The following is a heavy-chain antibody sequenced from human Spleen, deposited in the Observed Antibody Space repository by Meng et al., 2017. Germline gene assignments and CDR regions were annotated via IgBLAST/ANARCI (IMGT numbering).Heavy chain of an antibody. Sequence: SETLSLTCVVSGGSIRGYYWNWIRQPRGKGLEWIGYMYHSGSSKYNPSLKSRVTISVDTSKNQFSLKLTSVTAADTAVYYCASRAPQYHYDSSGHFDYWGQGTLVTVSS. V-gene: IGHV4-59*01. CDR1: GGSIRGYY. D-gene: IGHD3-22*01. CDR3: ASRAPQYHYDSSGHFDY. J-gene: IGHJ4*02. CDR2: MYHSGSS.